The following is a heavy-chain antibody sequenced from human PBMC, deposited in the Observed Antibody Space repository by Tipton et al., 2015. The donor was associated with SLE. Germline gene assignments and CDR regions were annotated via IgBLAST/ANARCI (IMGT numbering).Heavy chain of an antibody. Sequence: TLSLTCAVSGYSISSGYYWGWIRQPPGKGLEWIGSIYHSGSTYYNPSLKSRVTISVDTSKNQFSLKLSSVTAADTAVYYCARAVAAVGYFDYWGQGTLVTVSS. D-gene: IGHD6-13*01. J-gene: IGHJ4*02. CDR1: GYSISSGYY. V-gene: IGHV4-38-2*01. CDR3: ARAVAAVGYFDY. CDR2: IYHSGST.